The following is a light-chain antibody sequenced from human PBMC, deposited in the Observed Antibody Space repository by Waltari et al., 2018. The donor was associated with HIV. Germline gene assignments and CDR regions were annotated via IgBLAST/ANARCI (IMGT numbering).Light chain of an antibody. CDR1: SSTIGSNY. V-gene: IGLV1-47*01. CDR3: AAWDDSLL. CDR2: RNN. J-gene: IGLJ2*01. Sequence: QSVLTQPPSASGTPGQRVTISCSGSSSTIGSNYVYWYQQRPGTAPKLLIYRNNQRPSGVPDRFSGSKSGTSASLAISGLRSEDEADYYCAAWDDSLLFGGGTKLTVL.